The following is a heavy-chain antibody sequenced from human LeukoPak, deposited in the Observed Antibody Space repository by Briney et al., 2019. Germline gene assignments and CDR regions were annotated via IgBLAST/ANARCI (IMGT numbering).Heavy chain of an antibody. CDR1: GGSFSGYY. D-gene: IGHD3-22*01. CDR2: INHSVST. CDR3: ARGRNYYDSSGFDYYYYMDV. V-gene: IGHV4-34*01. Sequence: SETLSLTCAVYGGSFSGYYWSWIRQPPGKGREWIGEINHSVSTNYNPSLKSRVTISVDTSKNQFSLKLSSVTAADPAVYYCARGRNYYDSSGFDYYYYMDVWGKGTTVTVSS. J-gene: IGHJ6*03.